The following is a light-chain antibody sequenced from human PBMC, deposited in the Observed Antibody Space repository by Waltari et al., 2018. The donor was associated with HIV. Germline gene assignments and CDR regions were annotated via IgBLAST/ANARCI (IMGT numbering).Light chain of an antibody. CDR3: CSYVSEIVPCL. V-gene: IGLV2-23*02. CDR1: RSDLGAYNL. J-gene: IGLJ3*02. Sequence: QTALTQPAAVSGSPGQSSTTCCTGTRSDLGAYNLVSWYQQHPGKAPRLIIYVVSERPAGVANRFTGSKSGNTASLTIYGLQAEDEADYYCCSYVSEIVPCLFGGGTKLTVL. CDR2: VVS.